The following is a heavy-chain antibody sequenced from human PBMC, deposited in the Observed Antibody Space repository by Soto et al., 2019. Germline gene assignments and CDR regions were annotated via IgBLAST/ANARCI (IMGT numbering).Heavy chain of an antibody. CDR2: IYYSGST. Sequence: SETLSLTCTVSGGSISSGDYYWSWIRQPPGKGLEWIGYIYYSGSTYYNPSLKSRVTISVDTSKNQYSRKLSSVTAADTVVYYCARARGARYFGVWGQRTLVSVSS. CDR1: GGSISSGDYY. CDR3: ARARGARYFGV. V-gene: IGHV4-30-4*01. J-gene: IGHJ4*02. D-gene: IGHD2-15*01.